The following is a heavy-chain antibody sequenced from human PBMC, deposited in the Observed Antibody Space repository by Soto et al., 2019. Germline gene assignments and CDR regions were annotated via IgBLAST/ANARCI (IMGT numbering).Heavy chain of an antibody. V-gene: IGHV3-15*01. Sequence: GGSLRLSCAASGFTFSNAWMSWVRQAPGKGLEWVGRIKSKTDGGTTDYAAPVKGRFTISRDDSKNTLYLQMNSLKTDDTAVYYCATGITMIVVVIDAFDIWGQGTMVTVSS. D-gene: IGHD3-22*01. CDR2: IKSKTDGGTT. J-gene: IGHJ3*02. CDR1: GFTFSNAW. CDR3: ATGITMIVVVIDAFDI.